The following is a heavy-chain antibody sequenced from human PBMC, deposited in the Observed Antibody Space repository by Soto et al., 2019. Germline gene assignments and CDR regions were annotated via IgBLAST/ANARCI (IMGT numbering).Heavy chain of an antibody. V-gene: IGHV4-34*01. J-gene: IGHJ6*03. CDR3: ARGPVVVPAATPSYSSDFYMDV. D-gene: IGHD2-2*01. CDR1: GGSFSGYY. Sequence: SETLSLTCAVYGGSFSGYYWSWIRQPPGKGLEWIGEINHSGSTNYNPSLKSRVTISVDTSKNQFSLKLSSVTAADTAVYYCARGPVVVPAATPSYSSDFYMDVWRDGTTVTVSS. CDR2: INHSGST.